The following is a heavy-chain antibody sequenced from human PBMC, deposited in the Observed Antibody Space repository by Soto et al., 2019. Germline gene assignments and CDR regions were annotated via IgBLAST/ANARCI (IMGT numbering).Heavy chain of an antibody. V-gene: IGHV4-4*02. CDR3: ARARATIAAAAIFDC. CDR2: VYRTGST. CDR1: GGSISTSNW. D-gene: IGHD6-13*01. J-gene: IGHJ4*02. Sequence: QVQLQESGPGLVKPSGTLSLTCAVSGGSISTSNWWSWVRQPPGKGLEWIGEVYRTGSTNYNPSLACRLTISVAKSKNQFPLKLTSVTAADTAVYYCARARATIAAAAIFDCWGQGTLVTVSS.